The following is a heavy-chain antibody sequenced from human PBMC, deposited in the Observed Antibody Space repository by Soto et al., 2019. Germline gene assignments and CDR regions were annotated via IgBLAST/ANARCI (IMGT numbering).Heavy chain of an antibody. Sequence: GESLKISCKGSGYSFTSYWISWVRQMPGKGLEWMGRIDPSDSYTNYSPSFQGHVTISADKSISTAYLQWSSLKASDTAMYYCARRRDNGDYGGVYYYYGMDVWGQGTTVTSP. D-gene: IGHD4-17*01. J-gene: IGHJ6*02. CDR3: ARRRDNGDYGGVYYYYGMDV. CDR1: GYSFTSYW. CDR2: IDPSDSYT. V-gene: IGHV5-10-1*01.